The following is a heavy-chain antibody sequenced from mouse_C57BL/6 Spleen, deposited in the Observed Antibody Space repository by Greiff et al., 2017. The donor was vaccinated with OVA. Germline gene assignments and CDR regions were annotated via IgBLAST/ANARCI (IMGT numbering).Heavy chain of an antibody. Sequence: VQLKESGPGLVKPSQSLSLTCSVTGYSITSGYYWNWIRQFPGNKLEWMGYISYDGSNNYNPSLKNRISITRDTSKNQFFLKLNSVTTEDTATYYCARFLLYYAMDYWGQGTSVTVSS. D-gene: IGHD2-1*01. CDR1: GYSITSGYY. V-gene: IGHV3-6*01. CDR3: ARFLLYYAMDY. J-gene: IGHJ4*01. CDR2: ISYDGSN.